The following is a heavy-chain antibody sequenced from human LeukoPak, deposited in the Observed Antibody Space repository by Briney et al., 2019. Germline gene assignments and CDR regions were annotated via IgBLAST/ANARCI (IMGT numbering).Heavy chain of an antibody. Sequence: SETLSLTCDVSGASISATNWWTWVRLPPGKGLEWIGAVSHSETTNYSPSLRGRVRLSVDRATNQFSLRLTSVTAADTAVYYCAKESGRGTFDLWGQGTMVTVSS. CDR3: AKESGRGTFDL. J-gene: IGHJ3*01. V-gene: IGHV4-4*02. D-gene: IGHD3-10*01. CDR1: GASISATNW. CDR2: VSHSETT.